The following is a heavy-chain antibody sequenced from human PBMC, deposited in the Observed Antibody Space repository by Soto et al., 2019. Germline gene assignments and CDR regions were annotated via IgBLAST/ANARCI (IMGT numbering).Heavy chain of an antibody. Sequence: QVQLQESGPGLVKPSETLSLTCTVSGGSISSYYWNWIRQPPGKGLEWIGYIYYSGTTNYNPSLKSRVTLSVDSSKNQFSLKLSSMTAAETAVDYCARGAYKYYYYGMDVWGQGTTVTVSS. CDR1: GGSISSYY. CDR3: ARGAYKYYYYGMDV. V-gene: IGHV4-59*01. J-gene: IGHJ6*02. CDR2: IYYSGTT. D-gene: IGHD1-1*01.